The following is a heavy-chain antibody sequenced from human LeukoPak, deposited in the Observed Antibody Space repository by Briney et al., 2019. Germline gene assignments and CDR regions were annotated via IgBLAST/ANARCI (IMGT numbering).Heavy chain of an antibody. CDR2: IYTSGST. CDR3: ARATYDILTGYYHDFDY. J-gene: IGHJ4*02. CDR1: WWSLSSYQ. Sequence: SGTLSPTLHVSWWSLSSYQLSWVRPPARKGLGGVGRIYTSGSTNYNPSLKSRVTMSVDTSKNQFSLKLSSVTAADTAVYYCARATYDILTGYYHDFDYWGQGTLVTVSS. D-gene: IGHD3-9*01. V-gene: IGHV4-4*07.